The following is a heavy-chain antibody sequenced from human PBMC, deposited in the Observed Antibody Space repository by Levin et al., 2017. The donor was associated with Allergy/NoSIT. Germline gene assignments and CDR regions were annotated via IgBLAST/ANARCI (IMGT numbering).Heavy chain of an antibody. D-gene: IGHD6-19*01. CDR2: ITSKTDGAAT. V-gene: IGHV3-15*01. Sequence: ETLSLTCAASGFSLSNAWMNWVRQAPGKGLEWVGRITSKTDGAATDYAAPVKGRFTISRDDSTNTLYLQMNSLKVEDTAVYFCATQFQWWGQGTLVTVSS. J-gene: IGHJ4*02. CDR1: GFSLSNAW. CDR3: ATQFQW.